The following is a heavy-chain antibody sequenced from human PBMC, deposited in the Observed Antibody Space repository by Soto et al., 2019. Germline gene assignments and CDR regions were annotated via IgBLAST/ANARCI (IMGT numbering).Heavy chain of an antibody. CDR3: ASGIIVVVPAASYYYYGVDV. V-gene: IGHV1-69*01. J-gene: IGHJ6*02. CDR2: IIPIFGTA. Sequence: QVQLVQSGAEVKKPGSSVKVSCKASGGTFSSYAISWVRQAPGQGLEWMGGIIPIFGTANYAQKFQGRVTITADESTSTAYMALSSLRSEDTAVYYCASGIIVVVPAASYYYYGVDVWGQGTTVTVSS. D-gene: IGHD2-2*01. CDR1: GGTFSSYA.